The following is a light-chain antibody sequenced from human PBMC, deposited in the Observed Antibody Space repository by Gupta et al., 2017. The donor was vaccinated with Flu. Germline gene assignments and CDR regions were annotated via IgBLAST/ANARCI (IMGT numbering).Light chain of an antibody. CDR1: QSGLYSSNNKNY. J-gene: IGKJ2*02. Sequence: DILMTQPPASLAVSLGERPTINCKSSQSGLYSSNNKNYLAWYQQKPGQPPKLLIYWGSTRESGVPDRFSGRGSGTDLTLSISSMQAEDVAVYYCQQNYSTPRTFGQGTKMEIK. CDR3: QQNYSTPRT. CDR2: WGS. V-gene: IGKV4-1*01.